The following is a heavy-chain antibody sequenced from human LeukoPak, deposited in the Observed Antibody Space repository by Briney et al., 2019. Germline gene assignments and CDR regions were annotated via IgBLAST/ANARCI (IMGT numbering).Heavy chain of an antibody. Sequence: SETLSLTCTVSGGSISSYYWSWIRQPPGKGLEWIGYIYYSGSTNYNPSLKSRVTISVDTSKNQFSLKLDSVTAADTADYSSGRAFDYWGQGTLVTVSS. CDR3: GRAFDY. CDR2: IYYSGST. J-gene: IGHJ4*02. CDR1: GGSISSYY. V-gene: IGHV4-59*12.